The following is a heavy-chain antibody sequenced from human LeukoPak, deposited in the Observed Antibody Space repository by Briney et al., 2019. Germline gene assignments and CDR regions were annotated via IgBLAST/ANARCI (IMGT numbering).Heavy chain of an antibody. J-gene: IGHJ3*02. V-gene: IGHV1-46*01. D-gene: IGHD6-25*01. Sequence: GASVKVSCKASGYTFTSYYVHWVRQAPGQELEWMGIINTTSGDTDYAQNFQGRVTMTRDMSTSTVYMELSSLRSEDTAVYYCARYGFSSVWQGGWHAFDIWGLGTMVTVSS. CDR3: ARYGFSSVWQGGWHAFDI. CDR2: INTTSGDT. CDR1: GYTFTSYY.